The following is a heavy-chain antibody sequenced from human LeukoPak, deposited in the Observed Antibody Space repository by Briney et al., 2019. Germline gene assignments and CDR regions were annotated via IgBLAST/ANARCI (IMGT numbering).Heavy chain of an antibody. J-gene: IGHJ4*02. CDR3: ARHSDYYDSSGYGDFDY. D-gene: IGHD3-22*01. CDR1: GGSISSSSYY. V-gene: IGHV4-39*01. CDR2: IYYSGST. Sequence: SETLSLTCTVSGGSISSSSYYWGWIRQPPGKGLEWIGSIYYSGSTYYNPSLKSRVTISVDTSKNQFSLKLSSVTAADTAVYYCARHSDYYDSSGYGDFDYWGQGTLVTVSS.